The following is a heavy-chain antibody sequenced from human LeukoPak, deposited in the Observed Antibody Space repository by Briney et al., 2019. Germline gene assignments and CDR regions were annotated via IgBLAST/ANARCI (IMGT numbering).Heavy chain of an antibody. V-gene: IGHV4-39*02. CDR1: GFSISDPTYH. CDR3: TIVTSGVPADY. Sequence: SETLSLTCSVYGFSISDPTYHWRWVRQPPGKGLEWIASIYYRGNTYYSPSLKSRITRSVDTSKNHLPLRLSSVTAADTAVYYCTIVTSGVPADYWGQGTLVTVSS. D-gene: IGHD3-10*01. J-gene: IGHJ4*02. CDR2: IYYRGNT.